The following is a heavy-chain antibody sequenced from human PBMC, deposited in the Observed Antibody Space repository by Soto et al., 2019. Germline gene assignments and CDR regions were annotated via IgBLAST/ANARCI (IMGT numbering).Heavy chain of an antibody. CDR2: SRNKANSYST. V-gene: IGHV3-72*01. D-gene: IGHD1-26*01. CDR3: ARFSGSYTRGLDY. CDR1: GFTFSDHY. Sequence: EVQLVESGGGLVQPGGSLRLSCAASGFTFSDHYMDWFRQAPGKGLEWVGRSRNKANSYSTEYAASVKGRFTISRDESTNSLYLQMNSLKTEDTAVYYCARFSGSYTRGLDYWGQGTLVTVSS. J-gene: IGHJ4*02.